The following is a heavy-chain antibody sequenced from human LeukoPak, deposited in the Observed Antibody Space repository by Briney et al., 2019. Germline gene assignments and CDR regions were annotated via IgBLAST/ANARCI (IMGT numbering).Heavy chain of an antibody. CDR3: ASIPYYYDSSGYSSPFDI. Sequence: SETLSLTCAVYGGSFSGYYWSWIRQPPGKGLEWIGEINHSGSTNYNPSLKSRVTISVDTSKNQFSLRLSSVTAADTAVYYCASIPYYYDSSGYSSPFDIWGQGTMVTVSS. D-gene: IGHD3-22*01. V-gene: IGHV4-34*01. CDR2: INHSGST. CDR1: GGSFSGYY. J-gene: IGHJ3*02.